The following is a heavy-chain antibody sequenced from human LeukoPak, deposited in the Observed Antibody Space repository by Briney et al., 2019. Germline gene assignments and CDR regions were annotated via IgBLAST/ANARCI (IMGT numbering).Heavy chain of an antibody. D-gene: IGHD6-13*01. CDR2: ISSSGSTI. Sequence: GGSLRLSCAASGFAFSSYSMNWVRQAPGKGLGWVSYISSSGSTIYYADSVKGRFTISRDNAKNSLYLQMNSLRAEDTAVYYCARDMSSSWEYFDYWGQGTLVTVSS. V-gene: IGHV3-48*01. CDR1: GFAFSSYS. J-gene: IGHJ4*02. CDR3: ARDMSSSWEYFDY.